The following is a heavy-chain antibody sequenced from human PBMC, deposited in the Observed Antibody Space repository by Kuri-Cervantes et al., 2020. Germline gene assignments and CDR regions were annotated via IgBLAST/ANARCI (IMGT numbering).Heavy chain of an antibody. CDR1: GGTFGSYA. V-gene: IGHV1-69*05. CDR2: IIPIFGAT. D-gene: IGHD3-16*01. Sequence: SVKVSCKASGGTFGSYAIGWVRQAPGQGLEWMGGIIPIFGATNYAQKFQGRVTITTDESTSTAYMELSSLRSEDTAVYYCARGWGWDAFDIWGQGTMVTVSS. J-gene: IGHJ3*02. CDR3: ARGWGWDAFDI.